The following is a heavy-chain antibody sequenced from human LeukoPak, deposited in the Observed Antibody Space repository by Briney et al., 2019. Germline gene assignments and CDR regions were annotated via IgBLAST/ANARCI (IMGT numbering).Heavy chain of an antibody. CDR3: AKDLSYYGSGSLFDY. Sequence: GSLRLSCAASGFTFSSYGMHWVRQAPGKGLEWVAFIRYDGSNKYYADSVKGRFTISRDNSKNTLYLQMNSLRAEDTAVYYCAKDLSYYGSGSLFDYWGQGTLVTVSS. CDR1: GFTFSSYG. V-gene: IGHV3-30*02. J-gene: IGHJ4*02. CDR2: IRYDGSNK. D-gene: IGHD3-10*01.